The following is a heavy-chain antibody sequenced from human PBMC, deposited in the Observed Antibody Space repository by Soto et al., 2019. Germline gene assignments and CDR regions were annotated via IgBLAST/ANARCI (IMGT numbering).Heavy chain of an antibody. J-gene: IGHJ3*02. Sequence: GGSLRLSCAASGFTFDDYAMHWFRQAPGKGLEWVSGISWNSGSIGYADSVKGRFTISRDNAKNSLYLQMNSLRAEDTALYYCAKDMTWLPHIVAMYPRDGGAFDIWGQGTMVTVSS. CDR2: ISWNSGSI. CDR1: GFTFDDYA. CDR3: AKDMTWLPHIVAMYPRDGGAFDI. V-gene: IGHV3-9*01. D-gene: IGHD5-12*01.